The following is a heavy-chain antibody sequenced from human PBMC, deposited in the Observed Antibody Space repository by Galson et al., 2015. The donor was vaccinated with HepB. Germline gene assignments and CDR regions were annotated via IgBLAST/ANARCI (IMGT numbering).Heavy chain of an antibody. CDR2: ISHDGSNE. CDR3: AKDYEILTGIDY. J-gene: IGHJ4*02. Sequence: SLRLSCAASGFTFRDYGMHWVRQAPGKGLEWVAVISHDGSNEFYADSVKGRFTISRVSSENTLYLQMNSPRPEDTAVYYCAKDYEILTGIDYWGQGTLVTVSS. D-gene: IGHD3-9*01. V-gene: IGHV3-30*18. CDR1: GFTFRDYG.